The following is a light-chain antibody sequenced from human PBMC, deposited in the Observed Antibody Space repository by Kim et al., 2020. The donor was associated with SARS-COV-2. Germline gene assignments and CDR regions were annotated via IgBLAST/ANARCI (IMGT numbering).Light chain of an antibody. CDR1: SSNIGRNT. CDR2: SNN. CDR3: AAWEDSLNAWV. Sequence: GQRVTIACSGRSSNIGRNTVSWYQQLPGTAPELRICSNNQRPSGVADRFSGSKSGTSASLAISGLQSEDEVDYYCAAWEDSLNAWVFGGGTKLTVL. V-gene: IGLV1-44*01. J-gene: IGLJ3*02.